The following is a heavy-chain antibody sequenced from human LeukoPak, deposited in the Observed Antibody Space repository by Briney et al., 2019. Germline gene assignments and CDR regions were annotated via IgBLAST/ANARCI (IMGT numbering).Heavy chain of an antibody. CDR1: GGTFSSYA. J-gene: IGHJ5*02. V-gene: IGHV1-69*05. CDR3: ARDKVSGRGEAANWFDP. CDR2: IIPIFGTA. D-gene: IGHD6-19*01. Sequence: SVKVSCKASGGTFSSYAISWVRQAPGQGLEWMGGIIPIFGTANYAQKFQGRVTITTDESTSTAYMELSSLRSEDTAVYYCARDKVSGRGEAANWFDPWGQGTLVTVSS.